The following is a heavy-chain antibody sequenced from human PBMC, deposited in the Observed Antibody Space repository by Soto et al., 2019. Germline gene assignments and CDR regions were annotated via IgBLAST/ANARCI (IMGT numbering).Heavy chain of an antibody. CDR3: VTDTAVVNSDY. J-gene: IGHJ4*02. Sequence: SVKVSCKASGGTFSSYAISWVRQAPGQGLEWMGGIIPIFGTANYAQKFQGRVTITADESTSTAYMELSSLRSEDTAVYYCVTDTAVVNSDYWGQGTLVTVSS. D-gene: IGHD5-18*01. V-gene: IGHV1-69*13. CDR1: GGTFSSYA. CDR2: IIPIFGTA.